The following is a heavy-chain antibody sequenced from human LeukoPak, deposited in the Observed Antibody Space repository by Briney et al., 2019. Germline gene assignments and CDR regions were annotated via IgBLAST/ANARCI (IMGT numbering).Heavy chain of an antibody. V-gene: IGHV3-74*01. J-gene: IGHJ4*02. CDR2: INSDGSST. D-gene: IGHD1-1*01. CDR1: GFSFSRYW. Sequence: GGSLRLSCAASGFSFSRYWMHWVRQAPGKGLVWVSRINSDGSSTSDADSVKGRFTVSRDNAKNTLYLQMNSLRAEDTAVYYCAREEDWNFDYWGQGTLVTVSS. CDR3: AREEDWNFDY.